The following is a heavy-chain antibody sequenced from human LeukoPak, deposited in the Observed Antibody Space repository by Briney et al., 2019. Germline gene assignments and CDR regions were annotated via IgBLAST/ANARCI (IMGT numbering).Heavy chain of an antibody. J-gene: IGHJ4*02. Sequence: AWGSLRLSCAASGCSISGYWMTWVRQAPGKGPEWVGNIQHDGKVKNYVDIVRGRFTISRDHAQNSVYLQITSLSAEASAVYFCGNQCSGGTCPEFWGQGTQVTVSS. V-gene: IGHV3-7*01. CDR3: GNQCSGGTCPEF. D-gene: IGHD2-15*01. CDR2: IQHDGKVK. CDR1: GCSISGYW.